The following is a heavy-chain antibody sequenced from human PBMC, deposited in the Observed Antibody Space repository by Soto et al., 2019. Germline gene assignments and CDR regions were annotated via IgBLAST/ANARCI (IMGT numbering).Heavy chain of an antibody. CDR2: IYYSGST. Sequence: SETLSLTCTVSGGSISSGGYYWSWIRQHLGKGLEWIGYIYYSGSTYYNPSLKSRVTISVDTSKNQFSLKLSSVTAADTAVYYCARVKEDIVATKDAFDIWGQGTMVTVSS. CDR3: ARVKEDIVATKDAFDI. J-gene: IGHJ3*02. D-gene: IGHD5-12*01. V-gene: IGHV4-31*03. CDR1: GGSISSGGYY.